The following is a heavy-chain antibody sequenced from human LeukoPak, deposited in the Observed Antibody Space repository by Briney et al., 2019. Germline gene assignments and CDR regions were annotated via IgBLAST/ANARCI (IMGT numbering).Heavy chain of an antibody. V-gene: IGHV3-7*01. D-gene: IGHD3-16*01. Sequence: GGSLRLSCVVSGFTFDLSTMTWVRQAPGKGPEWVAKMKEDGTEIFYAGSVDGRFTISRDNSKNSLYLQMNSLRVEDTAVYYCATGGAPGGRFENWGQGTLVTVSS. CDR2: MKEDGTEI. J-gene: IGHJ4*02. CDR1: GFTFDLST. CDR3: ATGGAPGGRFEN.